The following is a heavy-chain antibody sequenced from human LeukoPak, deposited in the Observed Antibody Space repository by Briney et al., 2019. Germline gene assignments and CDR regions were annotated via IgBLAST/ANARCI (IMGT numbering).Heavy chain of an antibody. D-gene: IGHD2-21*02. Sequence: RSGGSLRLSCAASGFTFSSYGMHWVHQAPGKGLEWVAVISYDGSNKYYADSVKGRFTISRDNSKNTLYLQMNSLRAEDTAVYYCVQGGVTAYFDYWGQGTLVTVSS. CDR2: ISYDGSNK. CDR3: VQGGVTAYFDY. J-gene: IGHJ4*02. V-gene: IGHV3-30*03. CDR1: GFTFSSYG.